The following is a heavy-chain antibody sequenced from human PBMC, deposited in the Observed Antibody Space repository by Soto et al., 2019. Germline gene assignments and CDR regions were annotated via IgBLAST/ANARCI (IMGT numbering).Heavy chain of an antibody. CDR1: GYTFTSYY. Sequence: SVKVSCKASGYTFTSYYMHWVRQAPGQGLEWMGIINPSGGGTSHAQKFQGRVTMTRDTSTSTVYMELSSLRSEDTAVYYCARGQHYYDSSGYYYEDYYYYGMDVWGQGTTVTVSS. J-gene: IGHJ6*02. CDR2: INPSGGGT. V-gene: IGHV1-46*01. CDR3: ARGQHYYDSSGYYYEDYYYYGMDV. D-gene: IGHD3-22*01.